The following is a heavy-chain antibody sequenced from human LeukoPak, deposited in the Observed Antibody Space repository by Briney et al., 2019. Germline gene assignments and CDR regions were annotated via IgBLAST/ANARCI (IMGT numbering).Heavy chain of an antibody. V-gene: IGHV4-34*01. CDR3: ARAMIVVIITTPGYFDL. CDR1: GGSFSGYY. CDR2: INHSGST. J-gene: IGHJ2*01. D-gene: IGHD3-22*01. Sequence: PSETLSLTCAVYGGSFSGYYWSWIRHPPGKGLEWIGEINHSGSTNYNPPLKSRVTISIDPSKNQFSLKLSSVTAADTAVYYCARAMIVVIITTPGYFDLWGRGTLVTVSS.